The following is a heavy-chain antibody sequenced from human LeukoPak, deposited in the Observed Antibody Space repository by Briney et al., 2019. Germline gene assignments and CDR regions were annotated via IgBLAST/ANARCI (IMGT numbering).Heavy chain of an antibody. CDR1: GYSISSGYY. V-gene: IGHV4-38-2*02. CDR2: IYHSGST. CDR3: ARDSSSWPHYYYYYYMDV. J-gene: IGHJ6*03. D-gene: IGHD6-13*01. Sequence: SETLSLTCTVSGYSISSGYYWGWIRQPPGKGLEWIGSIYHSGSTYYNPSLKSRVTISVDTSKNQFSLKLSSVTAADTAVYYCARDSSSWPHYYYYYYMDVWGKGTTVTVSS.